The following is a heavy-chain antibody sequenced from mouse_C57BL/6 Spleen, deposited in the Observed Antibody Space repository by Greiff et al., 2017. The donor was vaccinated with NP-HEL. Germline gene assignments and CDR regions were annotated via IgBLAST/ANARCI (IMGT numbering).Heavy chain of an antibody. CDR1: GYTFTSYG. CDR3: ARGGLGSSYGGYYAMDY. Sequence: VQLQQSGAELARPGASVKLSCKASGYTFTSYGISWVKQRTGQGLEWIGEIYPRSGNTYYNEKFKGKATLTADKSSSTAYMELRSLTSEDSAVYFCARGGLGSSYGGYYAMDYWGQGTSVTVSS. D-gene: IGHD1-1*01. J-gene: IGHJ4*01. CDR2: IYPRSGNT. V-gene: IGHV1-81*01.